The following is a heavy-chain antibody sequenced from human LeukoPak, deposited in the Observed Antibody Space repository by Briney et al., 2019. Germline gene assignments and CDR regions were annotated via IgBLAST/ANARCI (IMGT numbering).Heavy chain of an antibody. CDR2: ISSDGWST. CDR1: GFIFSSHW. V-gene: IGHV3-74*01. J-gene: IGHJ4*02. CDR3: ARVSQFPGISSDY. D-gene: IGHD2-21*01. Sequence: GGSLRLSCAASGFIFSSHWMHWVRQAPGKGLVWVSRISSDGWSTSYADSVKGRFTASRDNAENTLYLQMNSLRAEDTAVYYCARVSQFPGISSDYWGQGSLVTVSS.